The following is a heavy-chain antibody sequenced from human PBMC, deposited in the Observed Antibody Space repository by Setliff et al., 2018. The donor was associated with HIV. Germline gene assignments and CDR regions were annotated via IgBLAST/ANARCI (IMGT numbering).Heavy chain of an antibody. CDR1: GGSISTSNCY. D-gene: IGHD6-19*01. Sequence: PSETLSLTCILSGGSISTSNCYWGWIRQPPGKGLEWIGSIYYSGSTYYTPSLKSRVTISVDTSKNQFSLKLRSVTAADTAVYYCEVAGQWGQGTLVTVSS. J-gene: IGHJ4*02. CDR2: IYYSGST. V-gene: IGHV4-39*07. CDR3: EVAGQ.